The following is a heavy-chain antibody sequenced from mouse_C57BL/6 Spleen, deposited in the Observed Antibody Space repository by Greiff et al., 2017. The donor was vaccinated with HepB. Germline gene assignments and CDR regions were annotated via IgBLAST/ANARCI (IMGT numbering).Heavy chain of an antibody. CDR1: GFTFSDYG. J-gene: IGHJ1*03. D-gene: IGHD2-4*01. CDR2: ISSGSSTI. Sequence: EVNLVESGGGLVKPGGSLKLSCAASGFTFSDYGMHWVRQAPEKGLEWVAYISSGSSTIYYADTVKGRFTISRDNAKNTLFLQMTSLRSEDTAMYYCARNYYDYARYFDVWGTGTTVTVSS. V-gene: IGHV5-17*01. CDR3: ARNYYDYARYFDV.